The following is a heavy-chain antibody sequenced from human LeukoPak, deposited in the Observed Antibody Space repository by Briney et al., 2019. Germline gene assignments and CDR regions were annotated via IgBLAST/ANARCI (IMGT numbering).Heavy chain of an antibody. CDR1: GFTFSSYS. V-gene: IGHV3-21*01. CDR2: ISSSSSYI. J-gene: IGHJ3*02. D-gene: IGHD6-13*01. CDR3: ARVQSGAADAFDI. Sequence: GGSLRLSCAASGFTFSSYSMNWVRQAPGKGLEWVPSISSSSSYIYYADSVKGRFTISRDNAKNSLYLQMNGLRAEDTAVYYCARVQSGAADAFDIWGQGTMVTVSS.